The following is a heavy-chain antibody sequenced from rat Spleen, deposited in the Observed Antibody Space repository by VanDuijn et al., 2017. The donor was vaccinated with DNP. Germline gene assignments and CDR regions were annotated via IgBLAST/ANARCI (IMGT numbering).Heavy chain of an antibody. CDR1: GFTFNKYW. Sequence: EVQLVESGGDLVQPGRSLKLSCVASGFTFNKYWMTWIRQVPGKGLEWVAAITSSGGSTYYPDSVKGRFTISRDNAQSTLDLQMNSLRSEDTATYYCIRRTVVTGAMDAWGQGTAVAVSS. V-gene: IGHV5-31*01. CDR3: IRRTVVTGAMDA. CDR2: ITSSGGST. J-gene: IGHJ4*01. D-gene: IGHD1-1*01.